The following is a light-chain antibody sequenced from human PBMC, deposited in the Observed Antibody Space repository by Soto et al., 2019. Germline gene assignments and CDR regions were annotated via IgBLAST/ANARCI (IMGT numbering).Light chain of an antibody. V-gene: IGKV1-9*01. CDR1: QGISSY. J-gene: IGKJ2*01. Sequence: DIQLTQSPSFLSASVGDRVTVTCRASQGISSYLAWYQQKPGKAPKLLIYAASTLQSGVPSRFSGSGSGTEFTLTISSLQPEDFATYYCQQLNSNPYTFGQGSQLEIK. CDR2: AAS. CDR3: QQLNSNPYT.